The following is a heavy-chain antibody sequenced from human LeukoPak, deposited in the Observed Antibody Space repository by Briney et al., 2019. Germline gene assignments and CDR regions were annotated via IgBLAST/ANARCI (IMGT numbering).Heavy chain of an antibody. D-gene: IGHD3-10*01. CDR3: ARDHHASGTFYFDY. CDR1: GGAISSYY. CDR2: IHYSGST. J-gene: IGHJ4*02. Sequence: PSETLSLTCTVSGGAISSYYWSWIRQPPGKGLEWIGHIHYSGSTNYNPSLKSRVTISVDTSKNQFSLKLSSVTAADTAVYYCARDHHASGTFYFDYWGQGSLVTVSS. V-gene: IGHV4-59*12.